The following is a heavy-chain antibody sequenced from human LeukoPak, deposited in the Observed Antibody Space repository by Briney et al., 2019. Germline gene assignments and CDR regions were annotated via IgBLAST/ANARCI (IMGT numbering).Heavy chain of an antibody. Sequence: PSETLSLTCTVSGGSISSYYWSWIRQPAGKGLEWIGRIYTSGSTNYNPSLKSRVTMSVGTSKNQFSLKLSSVTAADTAVYYCARDRTGKDFWIGYYKNWFDPWGQGTLVTVSS. CDR2: IYTSGST. V-gene: IGHV4-4*07. D-gene: IGHD3-3*01. CDR1: GGSISSYY. J-gene: IGHJ5*02. CDR3: ARDRTGKDFWIGYYKNWFDP.